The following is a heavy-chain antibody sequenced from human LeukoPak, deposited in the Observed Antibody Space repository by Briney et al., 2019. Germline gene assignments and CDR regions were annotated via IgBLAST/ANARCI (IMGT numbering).Heavy chain of an antibody. CDR3: ASGIDARSDSSD. CDR2: INYSGST. V-gene: IGHV4-39*02. J-gene: IGHJ4*02. CDR1: GDSITTRTYY. Sequence: SETLSLTCSVSGDSITTRTYYWGWVRQSPGKGLEWIGSINYSGSTYYNPSLKSRVTMSVGIYKNHFSLELTSVTAADTAVYYCASGIDARSDSSDWGQGTLVTVSS. D-gene: IGHD6-19*01.